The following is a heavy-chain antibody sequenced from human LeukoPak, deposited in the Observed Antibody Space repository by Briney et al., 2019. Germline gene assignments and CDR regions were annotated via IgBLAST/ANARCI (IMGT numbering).Heavy chain of an antibody. CDR1: GFTFSSYE. V-gene: IGHV3-48*03. CDR3: ARDYGGSSPFDY. Sequence: GGSLRLSCAASGFTFSSYEMNWVRQAPGKGLEWVSYISSSGSTIYYADSVKGRFTISRDNAKNSLYLHMNSLRAGDTAVYYCARDYGGSSPFDYWGQGTLVTVSS. J-gene: IGHJ4*02. D-gene: IGHD4-23*01. CDR2: ISSSGSTI.